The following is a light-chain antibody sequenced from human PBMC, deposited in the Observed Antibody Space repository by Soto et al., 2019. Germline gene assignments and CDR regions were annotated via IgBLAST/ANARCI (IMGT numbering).Light chain of an antibody. CDR2: GAS. V-gene: IGKV3-15*01. Sequence: EIVMTQSPATLSVSPGERATLSCRASQSVSSNLAWYQQKHSQAPRLLIYGASTRATGIPARFSSSGAGTEFTLTISSLQFEDFAVYYCQQYNNWSPITFGQGTKLEIK. J-gene: IGKJ2*01. CDR1: QSVSSN. CDR3: QQYNNWSPIT.